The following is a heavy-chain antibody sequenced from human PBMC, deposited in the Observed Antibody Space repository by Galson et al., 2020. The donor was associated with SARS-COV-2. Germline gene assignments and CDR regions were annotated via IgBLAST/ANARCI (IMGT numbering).Heavy chain of an antibody. Sequence: SETLSLTCTVSGYSISSSQYWCCILHPPGTELAWFGGIYHSGGTYYYTSPTSRVIISVDTSKNQFSLQLTSVTAADTALYYYARHGLWVGEWPYFQHWGQGILVTVSS. V-gene: IGHV4-38-2*02. D-gene: IGHD3-10*01. CDR3: ARHGLWVGEWPYFQH. J-gene: IGHJ1*01. CDR1: GYSISSSQY. CDR2: IYHSGGT.